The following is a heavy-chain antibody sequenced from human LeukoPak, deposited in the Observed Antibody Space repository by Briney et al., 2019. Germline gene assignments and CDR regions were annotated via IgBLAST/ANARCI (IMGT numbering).Heavy chain of an antibody. CDR3: ARPGGISYGPQGLAEYFQH. V-gene: IGHV3-43D*03. CDR2: ISWDGGST. D-gene: IGHD5-18*01. Sequence: GGSLRLSCAASGFTFDDYAMHWVRHAPGKGLEWVSLISWDGGSTYYADSVKGRFTISRDNSKNSLYLQMNSLRAEDTALYYCARPGGISYGPQGLAEYFQHWGQGTLVTVSS. J-gene: IGHJ1*01. CDR1: GFTFDDYA.